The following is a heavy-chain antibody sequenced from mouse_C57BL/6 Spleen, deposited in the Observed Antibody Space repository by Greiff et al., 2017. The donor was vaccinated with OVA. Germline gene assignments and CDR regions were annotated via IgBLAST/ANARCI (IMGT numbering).Heavy chain of an antibody. V-gene: IGHV1-50*01. Sequence: QVQLQQPGAELVKPGASVKLSCKASGYTFTSYWMQWVKQRPGQGLEWIGEIDPSDSYTNYNQKFKGKATLTVDTSSSTAYMQLSSLTSEDSAVYYCARYRGSYERNYFDYWGQGTTLTVSS. D-gene: IGHD1-1*02. CDR1: GYTFTSYW. CDR3: ARYRGSYERNYFDY. CDR2: IDPSDSYT. J-gene: IGHJ2*01.